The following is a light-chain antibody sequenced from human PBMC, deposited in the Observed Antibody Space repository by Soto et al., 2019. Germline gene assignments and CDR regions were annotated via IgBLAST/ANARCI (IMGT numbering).Light chain of an antibody. CDR1: QSVSASF. Sequence: ETVLTQSPGTLSLSPGERATLTCRASQSVSASFLAWYQQKPGQAPRLLIYGASTRATGIPDRFSASGSGTDFTLTISRLEPEDFEVYYCQHYGASPQYTFGQGTKLEIK. J-gene: IGKJ2*01. CDR3: QHYGASPQYT. V-gene: IGKV3-20*01. CDR2: GAS.